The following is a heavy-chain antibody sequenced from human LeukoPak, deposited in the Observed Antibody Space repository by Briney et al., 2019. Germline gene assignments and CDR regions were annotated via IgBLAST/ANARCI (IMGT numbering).Heavy chain of an antibody. CDR1: GFTFSSYG. Sequence: GGSLRLSCAASGFTFSSYGMHRVRQAPGKGLEWVAFIRYDGSNKYYADSVKGRFTISRDNSKNTLYLQMNSLRAEDTAVYYCAKEDYDILTGSAFDYWGQGTLVTVSS. D-gene: IGHD3-9*01. CDR3: AKEDYDILTGSAFDY. J-gene: IGHJ4*02. V-gene: IGHV3-30*02. CDR2: IRYDGSNK.